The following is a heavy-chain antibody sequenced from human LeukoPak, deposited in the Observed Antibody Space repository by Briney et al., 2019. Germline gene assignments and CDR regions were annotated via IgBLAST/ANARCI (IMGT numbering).Heavy chain of an antibody. V-gene: IGHV3-23*01. CDR2: INGNGGST. D-gene: IGHD6-6*01. CDR1: GFTFSSYA. Sequence: WGSLRLSCAASGFTFSSYAMSWVRQAPGKGLEWVSAINGNGGSTYYTDSVKGRFVISRDNSKNTLYLQMNSLRAEDTAVYYCAKGIDSRSLFDYWGQGTLVTVSS. J-gene: IGHJ4*02. CDR3: AKGIDSRSLFDY.